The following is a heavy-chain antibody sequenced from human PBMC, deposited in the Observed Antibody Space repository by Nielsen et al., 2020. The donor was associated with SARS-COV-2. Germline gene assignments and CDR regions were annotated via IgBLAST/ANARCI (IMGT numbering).Heavy chain of an antibody. CDR1: GGSFSDYH. CDR2: ISRSGGT. J-gene: IGHJ4*02. Sequence: SETLSLTCAVYGGSFSDYHWTWIRQLPGKGLEWIGEISRSGGTNYNPSLQSRVTISVDTSTNQFSLKLHSVTAADTAVYFCARGGVAVNLVIVGFTGGELYFDSWGQGTPVTVSS. D-gene: IGHD5-12*01. CDR3: ARGGVAVNLVIVGFTGGELYFDS. V-gene: IGHV4-34*01.